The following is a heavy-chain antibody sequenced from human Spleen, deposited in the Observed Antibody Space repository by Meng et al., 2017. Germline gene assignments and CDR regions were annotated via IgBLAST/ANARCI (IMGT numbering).Heavy chain of an antibody. CDR1: GFTFSSYA. J-gene: IGHJ4*02. CDR3: ATGGAYYFDY. V-gene: IGHV3-30-3*01. CDR2: ISYDGSNK. Sequence: QVQLVESGGGVVQPGRSLRLSCAASGFTFSSYAMHWVRQAPGKGLEWVAVISYDGSNKYYADSVKGRFTISRDNSKNTFYLQMNSLRSDDTAVYYCATGGAYYFDYWGQGALVTVSS. D-gene: IGHD4-17*01.